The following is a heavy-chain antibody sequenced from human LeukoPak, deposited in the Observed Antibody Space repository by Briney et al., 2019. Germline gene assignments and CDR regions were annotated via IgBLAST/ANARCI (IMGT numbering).Heavy chain of an antibody. CDR3: VRSGSPPTYFDY. CDR2: IYPGDSDT. Sequence: GESLKISREGSGYTFTSYWIDWVRPMPGKGLGWMGNIYPGDSDTTYSPSFQGQVTISADKSINPAYRQWSRLKASDSATYYCVRSGSPPTYFDYWGQGTLVTVSS. D-gene: IGHD3-10*01. CDR1: GYTFTSYW. V-gene: IGHV5-51*01. J-gene: IGHJ4*02.